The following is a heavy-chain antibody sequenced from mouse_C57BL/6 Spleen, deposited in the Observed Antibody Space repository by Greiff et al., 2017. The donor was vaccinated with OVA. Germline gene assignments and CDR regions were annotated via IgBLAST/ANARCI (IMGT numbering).Heavy chain of an antibody. V-gene: IGHV2-2*01. CDR3: ARKEGYYDYDDAMDY. J-gene: IGHJ4*01. CDR2: IWSGGST. CDR1: GFSLTSYG. D-gene: IGHD2-4*01. Sequence: VQRVESGPGLVQPSQSLSITCTVSGFSLTSYGVHWVRQSPGKGLEWLGVIWSGGSTDYNAAFISRLSISKDNSKSQVFFKMNSLQADDTAIYYCARKEGYYDYDDAMDYWGQGTSVTVSS.